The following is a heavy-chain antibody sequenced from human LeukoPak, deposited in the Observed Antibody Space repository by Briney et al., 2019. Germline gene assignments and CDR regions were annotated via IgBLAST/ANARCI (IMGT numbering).Heavy chain of an antibody. J-gene: IGHJ4*02. D-gene: IGHD1-26*01. V-gene: IGHV3-72*01. CDR1: GFTFSSYA. CDR3: VRDSGTYQLDF. Sequence: GGSLRLSCAASGFTFSSYAMSWVRQAPGKGLEWVGRIRNKASSYTTAYAASVKGRFTVSRDDSKNSLFLQMNSLKSEDTAVYYCVRDSGTYQLDFWGQGTLVTVSS. CDR2: IRNKASSYTT.